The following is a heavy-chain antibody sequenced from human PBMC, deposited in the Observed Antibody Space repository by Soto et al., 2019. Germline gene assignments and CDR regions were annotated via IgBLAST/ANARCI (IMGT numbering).Heavy chain of an antibody. D-gene: IGHD4-17*01. CDR2: IDREGSDT. Sequence: EVQLVESAGGLVQPGGSLRLSCAASGFTFSSYWMHWVRQTPGKGLVWVSRIDREGSDTAYADSVKGRFTISRDNAKNTLYLQMSSLRAEDTAVYYCARATTTVTTRPTLGYWGQGTLVTVSS. CDR1: GFTFSSYW. J-gene: IGHJ4*02. CDR3: ARATTTVTTRPTLGY. V-gene: IGHV3-74*01.